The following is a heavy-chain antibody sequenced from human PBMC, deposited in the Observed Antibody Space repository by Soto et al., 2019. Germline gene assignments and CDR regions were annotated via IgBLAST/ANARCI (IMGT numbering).Heavy chain of an antibody. CDR1: GYTFTSYA. CDR2: INAGNGNT. V-gene: IGHV1-3*01. J-gene: IGHJ4*02. D-gene: IGHD2-2*01. CDR3: ARGIFLSSTSLVDY. Sequence: ASVKVSCKASGYTFTSYAIHWVRQAPGQRLEWMGWINAGNGNTKYSQKFQGRVTITRDTSASTAYMELSSLRSEDTAVYYCARGIFLSSTSLVDYWGQGTLVTVSS.